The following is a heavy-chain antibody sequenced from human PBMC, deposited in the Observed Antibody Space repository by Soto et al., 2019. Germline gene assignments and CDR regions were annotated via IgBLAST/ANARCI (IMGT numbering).Heavy chain of an antibody. D-gene: IGHD2-21*02. CDR3: AKGDGGLLIDY. V-gene: IGHV3-30*18. J-gene: IGHJ4*02. CDR1: GFTFSSYG. CDR2: ISYDGSNK. Sequence: GGSLRLSCAASGFTFSSYGMHWVRQAPGKGLEWVAVISYDGSNKYYADSVKGRFTISRDNSKNTLYLQMNSLRAEDTAVYYCAKGDGGLLIDYWGQGTLVTVSS.